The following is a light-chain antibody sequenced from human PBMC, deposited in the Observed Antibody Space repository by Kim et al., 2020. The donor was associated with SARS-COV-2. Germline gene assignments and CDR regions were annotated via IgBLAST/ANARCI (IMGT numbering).Light chain of an antibody. CDR3: CSYAGSYTWV. CDR2: DVS. Sequence: GQSRTIACTGTSSDVGGCNYVSWYQQHPGKAPKRMSYDVSKRPSGVPDRFSGSKSGNTASLTTSGLQAEDEADYYCCSYAGSYTWVFGGGTQLTVL. V-gene: IGLV2-11*01. J-gene: IGLJ3*02. CDR1: SSDVGGCNY.